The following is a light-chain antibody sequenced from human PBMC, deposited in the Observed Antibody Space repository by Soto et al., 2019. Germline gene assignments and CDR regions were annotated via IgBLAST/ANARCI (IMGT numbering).Light chain of an antibody. V-gene: IGKV1-39*01. CDR2: AVS. Sequence: DIQLIQSPSSLSASVGDRVTITCHTSQRVSSYLNWYQQKPGKAPKLLINAVSTLHSGVPSRFSSSGSETGFTLTISSLQPEDSGTYYCQQSYTPPSWTFGQGTKVEI. J-gene: IGKJ1*01. CDR1: QRVSSY. CDR3: QQSYTPPSWT.